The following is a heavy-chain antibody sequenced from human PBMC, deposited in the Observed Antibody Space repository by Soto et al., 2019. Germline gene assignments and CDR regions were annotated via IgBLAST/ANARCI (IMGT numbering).Heavy chain of an antibody. D-gene: IGHD6-6*01. CDR2: ISAYNGNT. V-gene: IGHV1-18*04. J-gene: IGHJ6*02. CDR3: ASAVSIDGMDV. Sequence: GASVKVSCKASGYTFTSYGISWVRQAPGQGLEWMGWISAYNGNTNYAQKLQGRVTITADKSTSTAYMELSSLRSEDTAVYYCASAVSIDGMDVWGQGTTVTVSS. CDR1: GYTFTSYG.